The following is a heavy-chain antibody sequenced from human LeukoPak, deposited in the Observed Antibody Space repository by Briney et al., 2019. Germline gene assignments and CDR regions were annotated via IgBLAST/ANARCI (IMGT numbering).Heavy chain of an antibody. CDR3: ATIKALGIVGATTVLDP. V-gene: IGHV1-2*02. CDR1: GYTFTGYY. J-gene: IGHJ5*02. D-gene: IGHD1-26*01. Sequence: ASVKVSCKASGYTFTGYYMHWVRQAPGQGLEWMGWINPNTGGTNYAQKFQGRVTMTRDTSISTAYMELSRLISDDTAIYYCATIKALGIVGATTVLDPWGQGALVTVSS. CDR2: INPNTGGT.